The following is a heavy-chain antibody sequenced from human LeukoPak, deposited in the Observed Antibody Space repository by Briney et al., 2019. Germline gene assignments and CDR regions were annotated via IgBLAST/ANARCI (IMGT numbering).Heavy chain of an antibody. CDR1: GFTVNTNY. CDR3: ARSTTGTTTWDS. D-gene: IGHD4-17*01. J-gene: IGHJ4*02. Sequence: GGSLRLSCAASGFTVNTNYMTWVRQAPGKGLEWVSSIYSGGTTYYVYSVKSRFIISRDISKNTVYLQMNSLRAEDTAVYYCARSTTGTTTWDSWGQGTLVTVSS. V-gene: IGHV3-66*01. CDR2: IYSGGTT.